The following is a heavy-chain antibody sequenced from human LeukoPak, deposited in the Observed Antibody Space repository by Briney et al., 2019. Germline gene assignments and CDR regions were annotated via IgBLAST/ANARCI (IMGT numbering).Heavy chain of an antibody. J-gene: IGHJ5*02. D-gene: IGHD6-13*01. CDR2: IYPGDSDT. Sequence: GEPLKISCKGSGYSFTSYWIGWVRPMPGQGLGWMGLIYPGDSDTRYSPSFQGQVTISADKSISTAYLQWSSLKASDTAMYYCARRGIAAAGTGYNWFDPWGQGTLVTVSS. V-gene: IGHV5-51*01. CDR3: ARRGIAAAGTGYNWFDP. CDR1: GYSFTSYW.